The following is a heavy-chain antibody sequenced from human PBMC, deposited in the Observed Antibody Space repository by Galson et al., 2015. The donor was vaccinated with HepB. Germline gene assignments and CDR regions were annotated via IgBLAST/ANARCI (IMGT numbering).Heavy chain of an antibody. CDR3: ARDANWRLGELSSDYYYGMDV. V-gene: IGHV1-3*01. Sequence: SVKVSCKASGYTFTSYAMHWVRQAPGQRLEWMGWINAGNGNTKYSQKFQGRVTITRDTSASTAYMELSSLRSEDTAVYYCARDANWRLGELSSDYYYGMDVWGQGTTVTVSS. D-gene: IGHD3-16*02. CDR2: INAGNGNT. CDR1: GYTFTSYA. J-gene: IGHJ6*02.